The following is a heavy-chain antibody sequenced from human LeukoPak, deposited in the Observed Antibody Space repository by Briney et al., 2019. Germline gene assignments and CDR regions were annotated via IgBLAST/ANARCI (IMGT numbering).Heavy chain of an antibody. V-gene: IGHV1-2*02. D-gene: IGHD2-2*03. J-gene: IGHJ4*02. CDR3: ARFGGHGHCSSTSCYTIDY. CDR2: INPNSGGT. Sequence: ASVKVSCKASGYTFTGYYMHWVRQAPGQGLEWMGWINPNSGGTNYARKFQGRVTMTRDTSISTAYMELSRPRSDDTAVYYCARFGGHGHCSSTSCYTIDYWGQGTLVTVSS. CDR1: GYTFTGYY.